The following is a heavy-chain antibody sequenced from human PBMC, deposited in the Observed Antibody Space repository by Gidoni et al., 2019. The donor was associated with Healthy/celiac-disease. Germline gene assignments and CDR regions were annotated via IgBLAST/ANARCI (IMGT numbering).Heavy chain of an antibody. J-gene: IGHJ4*02. D-gene: IGHD6-13*01. CDR1: GFPFSSYA. CDR3: AKNRHSREYYFDY. Sequence: EVQLVESGGGLVQPGGSLRLSCAASGFPFSSYAMGWVRQDPGKGLGWVSAISGSGGSTYYADSVKGRFTISRDNSKNTLYLQMNSLRAEDTAVYYCAKNRHSREYYFDYWGQGTLVTVSS. V-gene: IGHV3-23*04. CDR2: ISGSGGST.